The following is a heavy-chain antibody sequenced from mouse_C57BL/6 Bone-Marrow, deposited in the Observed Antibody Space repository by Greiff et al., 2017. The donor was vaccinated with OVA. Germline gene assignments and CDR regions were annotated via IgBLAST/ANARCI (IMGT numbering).Heavy chain of an antibody. D-gene: IGHD2-2*01. CDR1: GFNIKDDY. CDR3: TTWATMVTTMDY. J-gene: IGHJ4*01. Sequence: EVQLQPSGAELVRPGASVKLSCTASGFNIKDDYMPWVKQRPEQGLEWIGWIDPENGDPEYASKFQCKATITADTSSNTSYLQLSSLTSEDTAVYNCTTWATMVTTMDYWGQGTSVTVSS. V-gene: IGHV14-4*01. CDR2: IDPENGDP.